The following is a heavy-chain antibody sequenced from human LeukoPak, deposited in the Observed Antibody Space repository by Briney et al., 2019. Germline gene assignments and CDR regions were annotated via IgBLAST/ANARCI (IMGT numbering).Heavy chain of an antibody. J-gene: IGHJ4*02. CDR2: INAGNGNT. Sequence: ASVKVSCKASGYTFTSYAMHWVRQAPGQRLEWMGWINAGNGNTKYSQKFQGRVTITRDTSASTAYMELSSLRSEDTAVYYCARDKQPAVVRGVIDYWGQGTLVTVSS. CDR1: GYTFTSYA. V-gene: IGHV1-3*01. CDR3: ARDKQPAVVRGVIDY. D-gene: IGHD3-10*01.